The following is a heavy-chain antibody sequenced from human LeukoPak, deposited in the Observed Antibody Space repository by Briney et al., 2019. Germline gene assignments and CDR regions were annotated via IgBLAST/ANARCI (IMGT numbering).Heavy chain of an antibody. V-gene: IGHV1-18*01. Sequence: ASVKVSCKASGYTFTSYGISWVRQAPGQGLEWMGWISAYNGNTNYAQKLQGRVTMTRDTSTSTVYMELSSLRSEDTAVYYCARFQGQLPRWGQGTLVTVSS. CDR1: GYTFTSYG. D-gene: IGHD2-2*01. CDR2: ISAYNGNT. CDR3: ARFQGQLPR. J-gene: IGHJ4*02.